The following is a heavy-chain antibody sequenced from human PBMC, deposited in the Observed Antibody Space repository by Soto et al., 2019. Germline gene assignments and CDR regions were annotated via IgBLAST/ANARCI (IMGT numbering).Heavy chain of an antibody. CDR1: GGTFSSYA. J-gene: IGHJ4*02. CDR3: ARGDRGYSYVCDY. V-gene: IGHV1-69*01. D-gene: IGHD5-18*01. Sequence: QVQLVQSGAEVKKPGSSVKVSCKASGGTFSSYAISWVRQAPGQGLEWMGGIIPIFGTANYAQKFQGRVTITGDESTSTAYMEVSRLRSEDKAVYYCARGDRGYSYVCDYWGQGTLVTVSS. CDR2: IIPIFGTA.